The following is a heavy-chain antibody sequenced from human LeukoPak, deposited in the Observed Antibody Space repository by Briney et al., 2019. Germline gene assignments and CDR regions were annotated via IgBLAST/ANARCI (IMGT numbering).Heavy chain of an antibody. D-gene: IGHD6-19*01. V-gene: IGHV3-23*01. CDR1: GFTFSSYA. CDR2: ISGSGGST. CDR3: AKYRRIIYSSDNWFDP. J-gene: IGHJ5*02. Sequence: GGSLRLSCAASGFTFSSYAMSWVRQAPGKGLEWVSAISGSGGSTYYADSVKGRFTISRDNSKNTLYLQMNSLRAEDTAVYYCAKYRRIIYSSDNWFDPRGQGTLVTVSS.